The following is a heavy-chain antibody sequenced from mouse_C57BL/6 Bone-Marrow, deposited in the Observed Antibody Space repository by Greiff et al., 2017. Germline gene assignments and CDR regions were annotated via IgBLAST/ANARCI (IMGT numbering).Heavy chain of an antibody. D-gene: IGHD1-1*01. CDR2: IDPSDSYT. CDR3: ARAALPHYGSSYPYAMDY. Sequence: VQLQQPGAELVKPGASVKLSCKASGYTFTSYWMQWVKQRPGKGLEWIGEIDPSDSYTNYNQKFKGKATLTVDTSSSTAYMQLSSLTSEDSAVDYCARAALPHYGSSYPYAMDYWGQGTSVTVSS. J-gene: IGHJ4*01. CDR1: GYTFTSYW. V-gene: IGHV1-50*01.